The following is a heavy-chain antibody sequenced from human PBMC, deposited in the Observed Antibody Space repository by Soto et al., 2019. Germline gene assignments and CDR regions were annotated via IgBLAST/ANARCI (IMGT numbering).Heavy chain of an antibody. CDR3: ARVYCSGGSCYSVGD. Sequence: GASVKVSCKASGYTFTSYYMHWVRQAPGQGLEWMGIINPSGGSTSYAQKFQGRVTMTRDTSTSTVYMELSSLRSEDTAVYYCARVYCSGGSCYSVGDWGQGTLVTVSS. V-gene: IGHV1-46*03. CDR1: GYTFTSYY. CDR2: INPSGGST. J-gene: IGHJ4*02. D-gene: IGHD2-15*01.